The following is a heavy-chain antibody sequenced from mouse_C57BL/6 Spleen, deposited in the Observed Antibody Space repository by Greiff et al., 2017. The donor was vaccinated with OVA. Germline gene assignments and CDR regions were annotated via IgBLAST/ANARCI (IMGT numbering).Heavy chain of an antibody. CDR3: ARQDYSNLYWYFDV. CDR2: ISYDGSN. Sequence: EVKLVESGPGLVKPSQSLSLTCSVTGYSITSGYYWNWIRQFPGNKLEWMGYISYDGSNNYNPSLKNRISITRDTSKNQFFLKLNSVTTEDTATYYCARQDYSNLYWYFDVWGTGTTVTVSS. CDR1: GYSITSGYY. V-gene: IGHV3-6*01. J-gene: IGHJ1*03. D-gene: IGHD2-5*01.